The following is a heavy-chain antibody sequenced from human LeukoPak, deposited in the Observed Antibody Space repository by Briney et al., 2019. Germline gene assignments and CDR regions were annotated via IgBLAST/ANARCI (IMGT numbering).Heavy chain of an antibody. CDR3: ARQYYYGSGTKPGKFDY. J-gene: IGHJ4*02. V-gene: IGHV4-39*01. Sequence: PSETLSLTCTVSGGSISSSSYYWGWTRQPPGKGLEWIGSIYYSGSTYYNPSLKSRVTISVDTSKNQFSLKLSSVTAADTAVCYCARQYYYGSGTKPGKFDYWGQGTLVTVSS. D-gene: IGHD3-10*01. CDR1: GGSISSSSYY. CDR2: IYYSGST.